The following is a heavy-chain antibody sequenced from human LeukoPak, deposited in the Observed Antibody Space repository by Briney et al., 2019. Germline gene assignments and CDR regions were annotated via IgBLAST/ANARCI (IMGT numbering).Heavy chain of an antibody. J-gene: IGHJ6*02. Sequence: SVTVSFKASGGTFSSYAISWVRQAPGQGLEWMGGISPIFGTANYAQKFQGRVTITADESTSTGYMELSSLRFEDTAVYYCARDGRYCSGGSCYSANQADGMDVWGQGTTVTVSS. CDR3: ARDGRYCSGGSCYSANQADGMDV. D-gene: IGHD2-15*01. CDR1: GGTFSSYA. V-gene: IGHV1-69*13. CDR2: ISPIFGTA.